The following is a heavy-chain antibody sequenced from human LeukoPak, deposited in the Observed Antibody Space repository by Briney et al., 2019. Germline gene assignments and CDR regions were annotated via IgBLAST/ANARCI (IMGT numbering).Heavy chain of an antibody. J-gene: IGHJ4*02. CDR2: ISSSGSTI. CDR3: AREWAYYDSSGYYSSFDY. D-gene: IGHD3-22*01. V-gene: IGHV3-11*04. CDR1: GFTFSDYY. Sequence: PGGSLRLSCAASGFTFSDYYMSWIRQAPGKGLEWVSYISSSGSTIYYADSVKGRFTISRDNAKNSLYLQMNSLRAEDTAVYYCAREWAYYDSSGYYSSFDYWGQGTLVTVSS.